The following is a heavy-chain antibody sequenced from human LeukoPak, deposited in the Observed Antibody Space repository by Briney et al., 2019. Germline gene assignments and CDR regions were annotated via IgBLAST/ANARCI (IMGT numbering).Heavy chain of an antibody. J-gene: IGHJ6*03. CDR3: ARVSYDFSYYYMDV. D-gene: IGHD3-3*01. CDR2: IYTSGST. CDR1: GGSISSGSYY. Sequence: SETLSLTCTVSGGSISSGSYYWSWIRQPAGKGLEWIGRIYTSGSTNYNPSLKSRVTISVETSKHQFSLKLSSVTAADTAVYYCARVSYDFSYYYMDVWGKGTTVTVSS. V-gene: IGHV4-61*02.